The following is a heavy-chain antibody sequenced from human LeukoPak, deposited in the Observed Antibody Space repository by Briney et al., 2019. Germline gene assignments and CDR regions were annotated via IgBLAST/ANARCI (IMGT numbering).Heavy chain of an antibody. Sequence: GGSLRLSCAASGFTFSSYAMSWVRQAPGKGLEWVSAISGSGGSTYYADSVKGRFTISRDNSNNTLYLQMNSLRAEDTAVYYCAKAPDYYDSSIFDYWGQGTLVTVSS. CDR2: ISGSGGST. J-gene: IGHJ4*02. D-gene: IGHD3-22*01. CDR3: AKAPDYYDSSIFDY. CDR1: GFTFSSYA. V-gene: IGHV3-23*01.